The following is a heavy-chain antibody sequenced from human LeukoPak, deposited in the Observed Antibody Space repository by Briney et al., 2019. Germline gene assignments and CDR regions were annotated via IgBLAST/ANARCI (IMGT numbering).Heavy chain of an antibody. CDR1: GGSISNYY. V-gene: IGHV4-59*08. J-gene: IGHJ2*01. Sequence: SETLSLTCTVSGGSISNYYWSWVRQPPGKGLEWIGYIYYSGSTTYNPSLKSRVTISVDTSKNQFSLRLNAVTAADTAVYYCARRTYFDLWGRGTLVTVSS. CDR2: IYYSGST. CDR3: ARRTYFDL.